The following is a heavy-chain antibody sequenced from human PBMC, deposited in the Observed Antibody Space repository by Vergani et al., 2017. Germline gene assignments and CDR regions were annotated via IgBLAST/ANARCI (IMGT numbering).Heavy chain of an antibody. CDR3: ARGRDWIKGCYYYYMDV. J-gene: IGHJ6*03. CDR2: IDTSGST. Sequence: QVQLQESGPGLVQPSETLSLTCTVSGGSISSYYWSWIRQPAGKGLEWIGRIDTSGSTNYNPSLKSRLSMSVYTSKNQFSLKLSSVTAADTAVSYCARGRDWIKGCYYYYMDVWGKGTTVTVSS. V-gene: IGHV4-4*07. CDR1: GGSISSYY. D-gene: IGHD1/OR15-1a*01.